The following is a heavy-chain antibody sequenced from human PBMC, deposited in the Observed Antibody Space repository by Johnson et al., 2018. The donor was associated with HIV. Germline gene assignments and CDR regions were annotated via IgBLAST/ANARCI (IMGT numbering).Heavy chain of an antibody. D-gene: IGHD6-13*01. J-gene: IGHJ3*02. CDR3: AKDNGIAGTSGDAFDI. CDR2: ISRNSGSI. V-gene: IGHV3-9*01. CDR1: GFTFDDYA. Sequence: VQLVESGGGLVQPGRSLRLSCTASGFTFDDYAMHWVRLAPGKGLESVSGISRNSGSIAYADSVKGRFTTSRDNAKNSLYLQVKSLRAEDTALYLCAKDNGIAGTSGDAFDIWGQGTMVTVSS.